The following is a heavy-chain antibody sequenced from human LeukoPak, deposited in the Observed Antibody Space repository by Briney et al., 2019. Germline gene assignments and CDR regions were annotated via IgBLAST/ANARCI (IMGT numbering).Heavy chain of an antibody. CDR1: GDSVSSNNAA. V-gene: IGHV6-1*01. D-gene: IGHD3-22*01. Sequence: SQTLSLTCATSGDSVSSNNAAWNWIRQSPSRGLEWLGRTYYRSKWYNDYAVSVKSRITFNPDTSKNQFSLQLNSVTPEDTAVYYCARGTYYDSSGYYYGFYYFDYWGQGTLVTVSS. CDR3: ARGTYYDSSGYYYGFYYFDY. CDR2: TYYRSKWYN. J-gene: IGHJ4*02.